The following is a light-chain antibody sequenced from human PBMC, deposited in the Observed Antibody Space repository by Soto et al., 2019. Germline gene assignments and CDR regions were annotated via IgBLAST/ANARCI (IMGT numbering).Light chain of an antibody. J-gene: IGLJ2*01. CDR3: QVWNSSSDPVV. CDR2: DDS. Sequence: SYELTQPPSVSVAPGQTARIPCGGNDIGSKSVHWYRQKPGQAPVLVVYDDSDRPSGIPERISGSNAGNTATLTISRVEAGDEADYFCQVWNSSSDPVVFGGGTQLTVL. V-gene: IGLV3-21*02. CDR1: DIGSKS.